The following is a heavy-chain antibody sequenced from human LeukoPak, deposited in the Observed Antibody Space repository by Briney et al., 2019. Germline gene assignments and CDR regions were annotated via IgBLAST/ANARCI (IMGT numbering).Heavy chain of an antibody. V-gene: IGHV3-23*01. CDR1: GFTFSSYA. CDR2: ISGSGGST. D-gene: IGHD4-11*01. J-gene: IGHJ4*02. CDR3: AKDLGLLGGYSNY. Sequence: PGGSLGLSCAASGFTFSSYAMSWVRQAPGKGLEWVSAISGSGGSTYYADSVKGRFTISRDNSKNTLYLQMNSLRAEDTAVYYCAKDLGLLGGYSNYRGQGTLVTVSS.